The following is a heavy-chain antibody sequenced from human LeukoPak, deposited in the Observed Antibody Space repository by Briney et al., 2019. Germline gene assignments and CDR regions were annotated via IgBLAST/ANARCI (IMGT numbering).Heavy chain of an antibody. CDR2: ISTNGDDT. D-gene: IGHD3-10*01. V-gene: IGHV3-64D*06. J-gene: IGHJ4*02. CDR3: MTRARGPPVY. CDR1: GFTLSSYA. Sequence: PGGSLRLSCSGSGFTLSSYAMHWVRQAPGKGLEFVSAISTNGDDTYYADSVKGRFTISRDNSKNTVYLQMSNLRLEDTAVYHCMTRARGPPVYWGQGTLVTVSS.